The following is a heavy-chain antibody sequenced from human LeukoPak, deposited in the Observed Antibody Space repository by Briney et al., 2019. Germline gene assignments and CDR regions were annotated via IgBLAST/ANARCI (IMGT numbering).Heavy chain of an antibody. D-gene: IGHD3-10*01. CDR2: IHYSGSA. CDR1: GGSISSSSYY. V-gene: IGHV4-39*01. J-gene: IGHJ4*02. Sequence: SETLSLTCTVSGGSISSSSYYWGWIRQPPGKGLEWIGSIHYSGSAYYNSPLKSRVIISVDTSKNQFSLNLRSVTAADTAVYYCARHSGGSGSYPFDYWGQGTLVTVSS. CDR3: ARHSGGSGSYPFDY.